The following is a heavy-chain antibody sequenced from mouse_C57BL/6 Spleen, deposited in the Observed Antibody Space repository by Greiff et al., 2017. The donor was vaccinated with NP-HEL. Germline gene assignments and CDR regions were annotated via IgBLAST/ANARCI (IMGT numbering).Heavy chain of an antibody. V-gene: IGHV1-7*01. CDR2: INPSSGYT. CDR3: ARRYYGSSYGFAY. J-gene: IGHJ3*01. CDR1: GYTFTSYW. Sequence: QVQLQQSGAELAKPGASVKLSCKASGYTFTSYWMHWVKQRPGQGLEWMGYINPSSGYTKYNQKFKDKATLTADKSSSTAYMQLSSLTNEDSAVYYCARRYYGSSYGFAYWGQGTLVTVSA. D-gene: IGHD1-1*01.